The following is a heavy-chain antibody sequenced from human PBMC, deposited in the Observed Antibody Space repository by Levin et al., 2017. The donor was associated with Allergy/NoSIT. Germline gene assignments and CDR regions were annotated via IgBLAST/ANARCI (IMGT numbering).Heavy chain of an antibody. CDR3: SRVALYYFNSGPYNDSFAI. CDR1: GDANTNYY. Sequence: SLSGDANTNYYWSWIRQPPGNGLEWLGYIYYSGSTNYNPSLQSRVTFSLDMSKNQLSLRLKSATSAYTAVSYFSRVALYYFNSGPYNDSFAIWGQGAKVTVS. D-gene: IGHD3-10*01. V-gene: IGHV4-59*01. J-gene: IGHJ3*02. CDR2: IYYSGST.